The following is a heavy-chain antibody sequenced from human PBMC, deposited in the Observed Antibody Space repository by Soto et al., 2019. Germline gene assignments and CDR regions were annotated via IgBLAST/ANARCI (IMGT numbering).Heavy chain of an antibody. CDR2: IYWDVDK. CDR3: AHSRYSGSYWDDAFAI. D-gene: IGHD1-26*01. CDR1: STRGVG. J-gene: IGHJ3*02. Sequence: STRGVGVGWIRQPPGKALGWLALIYWDVDKRYSPSLKIRLTITKDTSKNQVVLTMTNMDPVDTATFYCAHSRYSGSYWDDAFAICAQGTMVTGSS. V-gene: IGHV2-5*02.